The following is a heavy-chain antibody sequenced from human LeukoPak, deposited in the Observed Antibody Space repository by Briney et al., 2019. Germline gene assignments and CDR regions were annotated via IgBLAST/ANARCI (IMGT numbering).Heavy chain of an antibody. CDR2: INSDGSST. J-gene: IGHJ6*03. D-gene: IGHD6-13*01. Sequence: GGSLRLSCAASGFTFSSYWMHWVRQAPGKGLVWVSRINSDGSSTSYADSVKGRFTISRDNAKNTLYLQMNSLRAEDTAVYFCARGDRASSPIYYFYMDVWGKGTTVTVSS. CDR3: ARGDRASSPIYYFYMDV. CDR1: GFTFSSYW. V-gene: IGHV3-74*01.